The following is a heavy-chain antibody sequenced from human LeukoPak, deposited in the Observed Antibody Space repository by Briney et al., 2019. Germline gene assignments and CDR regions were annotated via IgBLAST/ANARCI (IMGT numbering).Heavy chain of an antibody. CDR3: ARDVVGYDFWSDTLYGMDV. Sequence: GGSPRLSCAASGFSFSHYSMTWARQASGKGLEWISYIGVGGRPTNYADSVRARFTISRDDAQNSLYLQMNSLRAEDTAVYYCARDVVGYDFWSDTLYGMDVWGQGTTVTVSS. V-gene: IGHV3-48*01. CDR2: IGVGGRPT. D-gene: IGHD3-3*01. J-gene: IGHJ6*02. CDR1: GFSFSHYS.